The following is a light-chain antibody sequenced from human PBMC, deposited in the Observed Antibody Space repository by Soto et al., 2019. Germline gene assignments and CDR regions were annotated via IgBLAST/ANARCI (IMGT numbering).Light chain of an antibody. CDR1: QIVLYNSNNKNY. J-gene: IGKJ4*01. CDR2: WAS. Sequence: DIVMTQSPDSLSVSLGERATINCKSSQIVLYNSNNKNYLAWYQQKPGQPPKLLISWASTRESGVPDRFSASGSGTDFTLTISSLQVEDVAVYYCQQYYTTLALTFGGGTKVDIK. CDR3: QQYYTTLALT. V-gene: IGKV4-1*01.